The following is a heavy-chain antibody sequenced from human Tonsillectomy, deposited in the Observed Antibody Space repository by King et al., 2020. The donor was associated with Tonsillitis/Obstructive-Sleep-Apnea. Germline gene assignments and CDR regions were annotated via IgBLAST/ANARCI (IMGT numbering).Heavy chain of an antibody. CDR2: IKEDGREK. CDR1: GFTLNHYW. V-gene: IGHV3-7*01. CDR3: ARDLSVVVAAIWYDVHDI. Sequence: VQLVESGGGLVQPGGSLRLSCVASGFTLNHYWMTWVRQAPGKGLEWVANIKEDGREKNYVDSVKGRFTVSRDNARNSLYLQMNSLRAEDTAVYYCARDLSVVVAAIWYDVHDIWGQGTMVTVSP. J-gene: IGHJ3*02. D-gene: IGHD2-21*02.